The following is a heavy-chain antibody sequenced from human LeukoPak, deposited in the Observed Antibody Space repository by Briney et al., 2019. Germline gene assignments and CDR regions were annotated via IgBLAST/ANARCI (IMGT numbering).Heavy chain of an antibody. CDR3: ARWEFQQLASFDY. V-gene: IGHV4-38-2*02. CDR1: SGSLSGYS. J-gene: IGHJ4*02. D-gene: IGHD6-13*01. Sequence: SETLSLTCTVFSGSLSGYSWGWIRQPPGKGLEWITSIFHTGNTHYNPSLKSRVTISVDTSKNQFSLKVSSVTAADTAVYYCARWEFQQLASFDYWGQGNLVTVSS. CDR2: IFHTGNT.